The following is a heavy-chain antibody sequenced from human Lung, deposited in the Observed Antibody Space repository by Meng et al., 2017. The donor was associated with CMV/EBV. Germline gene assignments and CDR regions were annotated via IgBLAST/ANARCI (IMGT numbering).Heavy chain of an antibody. D-gene: IGHD6-19*01. V-gene: IGHV4-59*11. CDR2: IYYTGDT. Sequence: SXTXSLXCSVSGASISNQYWSWIRQPPGKGLEWIGIIYYTGDTNYSPSLKSRVTMSVDTSRNQFSLSLRSVTPADTAVYYCARTDLKELGRRSGWFPDYYYHGMDVXGQGXTVTVSS. CDR1: GASISNQY. CDR3: ARTDLKELGRRSGWFPDYYYHGMDV. J-gene: IGHJ6*01.